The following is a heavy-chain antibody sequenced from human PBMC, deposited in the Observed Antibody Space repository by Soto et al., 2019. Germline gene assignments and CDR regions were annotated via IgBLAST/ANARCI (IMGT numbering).Heavy chain of an antibody. V-gene: IGHV4-34*01. CDR3: ARFGRIAAAGTIYYYGMDV. CDR2: INHSGST. J-gene: IGHJ6*02. D-gene: IGHD6-13*01. Sequence: TSETLSLTCAVYGGSFSGYYWSWIRQPPGKGLEWIGEINHSGSTNYNPSLKSRVTISVDTSKNQFSLKLSSVTAADTAVYYCARFGRIAAAGTIYYYGMDVWGQGTKVTVSS. CDR1: GGSFSGYY.